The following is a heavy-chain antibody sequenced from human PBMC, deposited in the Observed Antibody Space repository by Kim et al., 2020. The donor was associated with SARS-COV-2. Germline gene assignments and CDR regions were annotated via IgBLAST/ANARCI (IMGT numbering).Heavy chain of an antibody. J-gene: IGHJ4*02. V-gene: IGHV3-15*01. D-gene: IGHD3-10*01. Sequence: GGSLRLSCAASGFTFSNAWMSWVRQAPGKGLEWVGRIKSKTDGGTTDYAAPVKGRFTISRDDSKNTLYLQMNSLKTEDTAVYYCTTSMVRGVRPDDYWGQGTLVTVSS. CDR1: GFTFSNAW. CDR3: TTSMVRGVRPDDY. CDR2: IKSKTDGGTT.